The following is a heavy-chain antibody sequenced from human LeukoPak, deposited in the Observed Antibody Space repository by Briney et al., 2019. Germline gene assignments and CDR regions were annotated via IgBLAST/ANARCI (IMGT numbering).Heavy chain of an antibody. V-gene: IGHV3-23*01. Sequence: GGSLRLSCAASGFTFTRYAMKWDRQAPGKGLEWVSTIGGPGDKTYYADSVKGRFTISRDNSKNTVYLQMNSLRAGDTAVYYCAREATSSSGWYIDYWGQGTLVTVSS. CDR2: IGGPGDKT. J-gene: IGHJ4*02. CDR1: GFTFTRYA. D-gene: IGHD6-25*01. CDR3: AREATSSSGWYIDY.